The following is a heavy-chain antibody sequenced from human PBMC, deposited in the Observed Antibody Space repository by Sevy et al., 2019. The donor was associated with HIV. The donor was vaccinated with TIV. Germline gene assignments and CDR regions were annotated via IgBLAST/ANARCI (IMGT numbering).Heavy chain of an antibody. D-gene: IGHD3-22*01. CDR2: ISYDGSKK. CDR3: AKDKHYYDKSGSSYYYMDV. J-gene: IGHJ6*03. V-gene: IGHV3-30*18. CDR1: GFSFSSYG. Sequence: GGSLRLSCVASGFSFSSYGMHWVRQAPGKGLEWVAVISYDGSKKYYVDSVKGRFTISRENSKNTLYLQMNSLRAEDRAVYYCAKDKHYYDKSGSSYYYMDVWGKGTTVTVSS.